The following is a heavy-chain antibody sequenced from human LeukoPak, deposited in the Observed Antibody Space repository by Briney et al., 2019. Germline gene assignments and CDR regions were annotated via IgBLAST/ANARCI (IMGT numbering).Heavy chain of an antibody. Sequence: ASVKVSCKASGYTFTGYYMHWVRQAPGQGLEWMGWINPNSGGTNYARKFQGRVTMTRDTSISTAYMELSRLRSDDTAVYYCASEGTAMALLHWGQGTLVTVSS. CDR3: ASEGTAMALLH. CDR2: INPNSGGT. V-gene: IGHV1-2*02. D-gene: IGHD5-18*01. J-gene: IGHJ4*02. CDR1: GYTFTGYY.